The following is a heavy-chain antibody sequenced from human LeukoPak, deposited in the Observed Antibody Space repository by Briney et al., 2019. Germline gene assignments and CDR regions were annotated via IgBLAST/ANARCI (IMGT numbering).Heavy chain of an antibody. V-gene: IGHV3-23*01. D-gene: IGHD6-13*01. J-gene: IGHJ6*02. Sequence: GGSLRLSCAASGLTISSSGVSWVRQTPGKGLEWVSSISGSGDRTHYADSVRGRFTISRDTSKDTLYLQMNSLRADDTALYYCARDYWQQLALGYYYGMDVWGQGTTVTVSS. CDR3: ARDYWQQLALGYYYGMDV. CDR2: ISGSGDRT. CDR1: GLTISSSG.